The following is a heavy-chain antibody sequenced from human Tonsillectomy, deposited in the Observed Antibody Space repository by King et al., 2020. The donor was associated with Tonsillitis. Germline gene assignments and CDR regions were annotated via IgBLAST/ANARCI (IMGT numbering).Heavy chain of an antibody. CDR2: IYYSGST. CDR3: ARAGWFGDQNWFDP. Sequence: QLQESGPGLVKPSETLSLTCTVSGGSISSYYWSWIRQPPGKGLEWIGYIYYSGSTNYNPSLKSRVTISVDTSKNQFSLKLSSVTAADTAVYYCARAGWFGDQNWFDPWGQGTLVTVSS. CDR1: GGSISSYY. J-gene: IGHJ5*02. D-gene: IGHD3-10*01. V-gene: IGHV4-59*01.